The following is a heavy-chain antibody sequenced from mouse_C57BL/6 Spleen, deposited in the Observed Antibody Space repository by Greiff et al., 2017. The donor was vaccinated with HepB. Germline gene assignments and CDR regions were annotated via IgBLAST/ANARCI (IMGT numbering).Heavy chain of an antibody. J-gene: IGHJ3*01. CDR3: ARDDGYCPFAY. Sequence: VQLQQSGPGLVQPSQSLSITCTVSGFSLTSYGVHWVRQSPGKGLEWLGVIWSGGSTDYNAAFISRLSISKDNSKSQVFFKMNSLQADDTAIYYCARDDGYCPFAYWGQGTLVTVSA. CDR2: IWSGGST. V-gene: IGHV2-2*01. CDR1: GFSLTSYG. D-gene: IGHD2-3*01.